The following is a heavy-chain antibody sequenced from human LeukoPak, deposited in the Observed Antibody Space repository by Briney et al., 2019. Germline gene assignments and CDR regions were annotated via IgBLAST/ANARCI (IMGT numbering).Heavy chain of an antibody. D-gene: IGHD6-19*01. J-gene: IGHJ4*02. CDR2: ISYDGSNK. CDR3: ARQAVAAYFDY. Sequence: VAVISYDGSNKYYADSVKGRFTISRDNSKNTLYLQMNSLRAEDTAVYYCARQAVAAYFDYWGQGTLVTVSS. V-gene: IGHV3-30-3*01.